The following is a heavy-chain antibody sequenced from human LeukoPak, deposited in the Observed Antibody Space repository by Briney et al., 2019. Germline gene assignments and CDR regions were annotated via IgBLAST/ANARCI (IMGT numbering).Heavy chain of an antibody. J-gene: IGHJ1*01. CDR2: IYYSGST. CDR1: GGSISSGDYY. CDR3: ARTSRTGEPEYFQH. D-gene: IGHD2-8*02. Sequence: SQTLSLTCTVSGGSISSGDYYWSWIRQPPGKGLEWIGYIYYSGSTYYNPSLKSRVTVSVDTSENQFSLRLSSVTAADTAVYYCARTSRTGEPEYFQHWGQGTLVTVSS. V-gene: IGHV4-30-4*01.